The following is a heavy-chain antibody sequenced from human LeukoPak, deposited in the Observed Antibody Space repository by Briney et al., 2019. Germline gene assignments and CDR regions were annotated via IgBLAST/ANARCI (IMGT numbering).Heavy chain of an antibody. V-gene: IGHV3-43*01. CDR2: ISWDGGST. Sequence: GGSLRLSCAASGFTFDDYTMHWVRQAPGKGLEWVSLISWDGGSTYYADSVKGRFTISRDNSKNSLYLQMNSLRTEDTALYYCAKASVALRSLYYFDYWGQGTLVTVSS. CDR1: GFTFDDYT. D-gene: IGHD6-19*01. CDR3: AKASVALRSLYYFDY. J-gene: IGHJ4*02.